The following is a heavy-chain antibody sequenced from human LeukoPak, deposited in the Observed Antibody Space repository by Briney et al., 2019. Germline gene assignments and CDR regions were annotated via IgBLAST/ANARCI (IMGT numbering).Heavy chain of an antibody. V-gene: IGHV3-23*01. CDR2: ISGPGGTT. J-gene: IGHJ3*02. CDR3: AKDSSSSFDAFDI. CDR1: GFTFSTHA. D-gene: IGHD6-6*01. Sequence: GGSLRLSCVVSGFTFSTHAMTWVRQAPGKGLERVSDISGPGGTTYYAASVKGRFTISRDNSKNTLFLQMNSLRAEDTAVYYCAKDSSSSFDAFDIWGQGTMVTVSS.